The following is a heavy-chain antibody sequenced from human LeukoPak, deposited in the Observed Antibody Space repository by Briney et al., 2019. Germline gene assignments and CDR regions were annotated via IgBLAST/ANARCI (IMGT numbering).Heavy chain of an antibody. V-gene: IGHV4-59*01. Sequence: PSETLSLTCTVSGGSISSYYWSWIRQPPGKGLGWIGYIYYSGSTNYNPSLKSRVTISVDTSKNQFSLKLSSVTAADTAVYYCARGSCSSTSCYYYFDYWGQGTLVTVSS. J-gene: IGHJ4*02. D-gene: IGHD2-2*01. CDR1: GGSISSYY. CDR3: ARGSCSSTSCYYYFDY. CDR2: IYYSGST.